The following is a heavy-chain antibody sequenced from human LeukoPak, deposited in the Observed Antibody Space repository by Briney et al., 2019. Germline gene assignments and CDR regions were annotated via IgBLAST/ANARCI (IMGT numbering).Heavy chain of an antibody. D-gene: IGHD3-16*02. CDR1: GFTFSSYD. CDR2: ISYDGSNK. Sequence: PGESLTLSCTASGFTFSSYDMHWVRQAPGKGLEWVADISYDGSNKYYADSVKGRFTNTRENSKYPLYLQMSSLRAEDTAVYYCANEVGELSSYHWFDRWGQGTLVTVSS. V-gene: IGHV3-30*18. CDR3: ANEVGELSSYHWFDR. J-gene: IGHJ5*02.